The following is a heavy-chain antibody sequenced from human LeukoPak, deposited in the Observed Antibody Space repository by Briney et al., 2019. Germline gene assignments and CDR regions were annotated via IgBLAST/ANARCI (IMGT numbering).Heavy chain of an antibody. J-gene: IGHJ4*02. CDR3: ATTPAE. CDR2: INPNTGGT. CDR1: GYTFTGYY. V-gene: IGHV1-2*02. D-gene: IGHD2-2*01. Sequence: GASVKVSCKGSGYTFTGYYMHWVRQAPGQGLEWMGWINPNTGGTNYAQKFQGRVTMTRDTSISTAYMDLSRLRSDGTAVYYCATTPAEWGQGTLVTVSS.